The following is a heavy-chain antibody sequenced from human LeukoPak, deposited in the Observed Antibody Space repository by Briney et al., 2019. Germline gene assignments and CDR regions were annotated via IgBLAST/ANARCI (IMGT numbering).Heavy chain of an antibody. Sequence: PGGSLRLSCAASGFTFSSYWMTWVRQAPGKGLEWVASINQDGSEKYYVDSVKGRFTISRDNTKNLVYLQINSLRAEDTAVHYCGREGGSSGWYDAFHIWGQGTMVTVSS. CDR1: GFTFSSYW. V-gene: IGHV3-7*01. CDR2: INQDGSEK. CDR3: GREGGSSGWYDAFHI. J-gene: IGHJ3*02. D-gene: IGHD6-19*01.